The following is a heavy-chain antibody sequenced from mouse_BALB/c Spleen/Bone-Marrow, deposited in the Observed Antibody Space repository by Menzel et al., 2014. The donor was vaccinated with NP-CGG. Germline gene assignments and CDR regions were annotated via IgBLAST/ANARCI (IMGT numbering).Heavy chain of an antibody. CDR2: IRNKAKGYTT. D-gene: IGHD2-1*01. Sequence: EVQLVESGGGLVQPGGSLRLSCATSGFTFTDYYMSWVRQPPGKALEWLGFIRNKAKGYTTEYSASVKGRFTISRDSSQSILYLQMNTLRAEDSATYCCARDINYGNYWYFDVWGAGTTVTVSS. CDR3: ARDINYGNYWYFDV. CDR1: GFTFTDYY. V-gene: IGHV7-3*02. J-gene: IGHJ1*01.